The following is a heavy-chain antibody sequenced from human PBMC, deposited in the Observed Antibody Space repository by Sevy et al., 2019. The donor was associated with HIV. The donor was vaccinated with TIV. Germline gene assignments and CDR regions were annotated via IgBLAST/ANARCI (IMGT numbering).Heavy chain of an antibody. CDR1: GFTFSSYS. CDR2: ISTGGGFT. D-gene: IGHD3-10*01. J-gene: IGHJ4*02. Sequence: GGSLRLSCAASGFTFSSYSMNWVRQAPGKGLEWVSTISTGGGFTYYADSVKGRFSISRDNFNNTLFLQMNSLRADDTAMYYCAKDFLSPNYYGTQFDFWGQGTVVTVSS. V-gene: IGHV3-21*04. CDR3: AKDFLSPNYYGTQFDF.